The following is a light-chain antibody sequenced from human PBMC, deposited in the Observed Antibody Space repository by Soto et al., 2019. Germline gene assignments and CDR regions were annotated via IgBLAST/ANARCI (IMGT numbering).Light chain of an antibody. J-gene: IGLJ1*01. Sequence: QSVLTQPASVSGSPGQSITISCTGSSSDVGNYKLVSWYQHQPGKAPTLMIYEDSQRPSGVSSRFSASKSGNTASLTISGLQAEDEADYYCYSYAGSNSYIFGSGTKVTV. CDR2: EDS. CDR1: SSDVGNYKL. CDR3: YSYAGSNSYI. V-gene: IGLV2-23*01.